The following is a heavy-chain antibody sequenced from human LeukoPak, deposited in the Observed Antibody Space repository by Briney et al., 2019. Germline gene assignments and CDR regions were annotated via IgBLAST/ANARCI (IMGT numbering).Heavy chain of an antibody. J-gene: IGHJ3*02. Sequence: GGSLRLSCAASGFTFSSYWMHWVRQAPGKGLVWVSRINSDGSSTSYADSVKGRFTISRDNAKNSLYLQMNSLRAEDTAVYYCASASYGSGTYAFDIWGQGTMVTVSS. CDR3: ASASYGSGTYAFDI. D-gene: IGHD3-10*01. CDR1: GFTFSSYW. CDR2: INSDGSST. V-gene: IGHV3-74*01.